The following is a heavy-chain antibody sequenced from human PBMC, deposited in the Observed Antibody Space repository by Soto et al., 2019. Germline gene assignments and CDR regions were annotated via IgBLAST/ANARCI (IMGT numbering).Heavy chain of an antibody. Sequence: GGSLRLSCAASGFIFSNYVMSWLRQAPGKGLEWVSLISDSGGNTYYADSVKGRFTISRDNSKNTLYLQMNSLRAEDTAVYYCAKDFVSGTWYPWGQGTLVTVSS. D-gene: IGHD1-26*01. CDR1: GFIFSNYV. V-gene: IGHV3-23*01. CDR2: ISDSGGNT. J-gene: IGHJ5*02. CDR3: AKDFVSGTWYP.